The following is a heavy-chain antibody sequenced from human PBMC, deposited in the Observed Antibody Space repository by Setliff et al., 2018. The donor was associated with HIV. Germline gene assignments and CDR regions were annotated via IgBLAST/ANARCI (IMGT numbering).Heavy chain of an antibody. CDR2: IKSNADGGTT. CDR1: GFSFSHAW. CDR3: STYRYYYDTSCHFQGGDH. Sequence: GSLRLSCAASGFSFSHAWMSWVRQAPGKGLERLGRIKSNADGGTTDYAAPVKGRITISRDDSKNTLYLQMNSLKTEDTAVYYCSTYRYYYDTSCHFQGGDHWGQGTLVTVSS. D-gene: IGHD3-22*01. V-gene: IGHV3-15*01. J-gene: IGHJ4*02.